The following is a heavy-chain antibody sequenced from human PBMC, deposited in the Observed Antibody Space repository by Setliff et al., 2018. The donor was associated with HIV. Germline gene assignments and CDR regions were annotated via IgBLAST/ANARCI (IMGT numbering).Heavy chain of an antibody. CDR3: ATSLPPGISYVYDAFDI. J-gene: IGHJ3*02. Sequence: PGGSLRLSCAASGFTFSSHSMNWVRQAPGKGLEWVSYISSSSSTIYYADSVKGRFTISRDNAKNSLYLQMNSLRAEDTAVYYCATSLPPGISYVYDAFDIWGQGTMVTVSS. CDR1: GFTFSSHS. V-gene: IGHV3-48*01. CDR2: ISSSSSTI. D-gene: IGHD3-16*01.